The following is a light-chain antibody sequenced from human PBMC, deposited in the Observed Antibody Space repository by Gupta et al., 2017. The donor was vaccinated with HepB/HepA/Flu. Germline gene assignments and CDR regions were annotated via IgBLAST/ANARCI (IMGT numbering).Light chain of an antibody. CDR3: QQDSSSFT. CDR1: QSVSSDH. CDR2: GAC. V-gene: IGKV3-20*01. J-gene: IGKJ2*01. Sequence: EIVLTQSPGSLSLSPGERVTLSCKASQSVSSDHLAWYQQKTGQAPRLIIYGACNRASGNPDIFSGSGDKXDFTLTXSRREYEDCDVYYAQQDSSSFTFGXGTKLDIK.